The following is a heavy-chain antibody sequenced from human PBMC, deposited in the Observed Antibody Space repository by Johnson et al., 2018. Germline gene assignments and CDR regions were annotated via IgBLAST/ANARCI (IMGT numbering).Heavy chain of an antibody. CDR2: ISRHSDRI. J-gene: IGHJ6*03. D-gene: IGHD5-24*01. CDR1: GFTFDDYD. V-gene: IGHV3-9*01. CDR3: ESLRFREYMDG. Sequence: VQLVESGGGLVQPGRSLRLSCAASGFTFDDYDMHWVRQAPGKGLEWVSGISRHSDRIGYADSVKGRFTISRDNAKSSLLYLQMNSLRAEDTAFYYCESLRFREYMDGWGKGTTVTVSS.